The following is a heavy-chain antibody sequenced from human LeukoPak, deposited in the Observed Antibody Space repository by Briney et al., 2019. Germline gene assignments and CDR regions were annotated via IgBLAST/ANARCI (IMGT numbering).Heavy chain of an antibody. CDR3: ARGPGWVGNSYGKD. CDR2: MNPNSGNT. CDR1: GYTFTSYD. V-gene: IGHV1-8*01. Sequence: ASVKVSCKASGYTFTSYDINWVRQATGQGLEWMGWMNPNSGNTGYAQKFQGRVTMTRNTSISTAYMELSSLRSEDTAVYYCARGPGWVGNSYGKDWGQGTLVTVPS. J-gene: IGHJ4*02. D-gene: IGHD5-18*01.